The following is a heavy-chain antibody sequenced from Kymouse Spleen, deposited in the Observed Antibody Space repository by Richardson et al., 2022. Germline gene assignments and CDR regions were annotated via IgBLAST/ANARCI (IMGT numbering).Heavy chain of an antibody. J-gene: IGHJ4*02. Sequence: EVQLVESGGGLVQPGGSLRLSCAASGFTFSSYSMNWVRQAPGKGLEWVSYISSSSSTIYYADSVKGRFTISRDNAKNSLYLQMNSLRDEDTAVYYCARDCSSTSCYATFDYWGQGTLVTVSS. V-gene: IGHV3-48*02. CDR2: ISSSSSTI. CDR3: ARDCSSTSCYATFDY. D-gene: IGHD2-2*02. CDR1: GFTFSSYS.